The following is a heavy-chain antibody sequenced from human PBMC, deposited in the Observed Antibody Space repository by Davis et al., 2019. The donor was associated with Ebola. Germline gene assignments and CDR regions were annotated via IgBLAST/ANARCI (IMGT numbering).Heavy chain of an antibody. Sequence: PGGSLRLSCIAYGFTFGDYALSWFRQAPGKGLEWVGFIRRKVHGETTEYAASVEGRFTISRDDSKNTVDLQMDRLRVDDTAVYYCAREGHTSGYCGCFDDWGRGTLVTVSS. CDR2: IRRKVHGETT. D-gene: IGHD3-22*01. V-gene: IGHV3-49*03. CDR1: GFTFGDYA. J-gene: IGHJ4*02. CDR3: AREGHTSGYCGCFDD.